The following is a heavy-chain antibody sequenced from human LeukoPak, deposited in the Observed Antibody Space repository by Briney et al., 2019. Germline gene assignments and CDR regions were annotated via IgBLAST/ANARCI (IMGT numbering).Heavy chain of an antibody. CDR2: IRYDGSNK. CDR3: AKIMITFGGVIVMVDY. D-gene: IGHD3-16*02. J-gene: IGHJ4*02. Sequence: GGSLRLSCTASGFTFSSYGMHWVRQAPGKGLEWVAFIRYDGSNKYYADSVKGRFTISRDNSKNTLYRQMNSLRAEDTAVYYCAKIMITFGGVIVMVDYWGQGTLVTVSS. CDR1: GFTFSSYG. V-gene: IGHV3-30*02.